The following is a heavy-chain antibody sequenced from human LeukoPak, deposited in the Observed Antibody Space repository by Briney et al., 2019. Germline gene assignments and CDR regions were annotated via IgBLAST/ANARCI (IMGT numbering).Heavy chain of an antibody. V-gene: IGHV5-51*01. D-gene: IGHD2-15*01. Sequence: GESLKISCKGSGYSFTSYWIGWVRQLPGKGLEWMGIIYPGDSDTRYSPSFQGQVTISADKSISTAYLQWSSLKASDTAMYYCARQIGYCSGGSCGGGYYYYMDVWGKGTTVTISS. CDR1: GYSFTSYW. CDR2: IYPGDSDT. J-gene: IGHJ6*03. CDR3: ARQIGYCSGGSCGGGYYYYMDV.